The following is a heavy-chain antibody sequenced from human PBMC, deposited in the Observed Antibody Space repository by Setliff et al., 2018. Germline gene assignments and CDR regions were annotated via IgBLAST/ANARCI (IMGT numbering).Heavy chain of an antibody. V-gene: IGHV1-18*04. J-gene: IGHJ4*02. Sequence: GASVKVSCKASGYTFTGYYMHWVRQAPGPGLEWMGWISAYGGDTINAQNYQGRVTMTTDTSASTAYMELNSLTSEDTAVYFCARGSRGFDYWGQGALVTVSS. CDR2: ISAYGGDT. CDR1: GYTFTGYY. CDR3: ARGSRGFDY.